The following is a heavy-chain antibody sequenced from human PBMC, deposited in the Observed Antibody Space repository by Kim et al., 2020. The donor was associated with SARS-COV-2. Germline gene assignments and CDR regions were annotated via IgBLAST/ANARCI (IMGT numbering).Heavy chain of an antibody. Sequence: GSLRLSCAASGFTFSSYGMHWVRQAPGKRLEWVAVISYDGSNKYYADSVKGRFTISRDNSKNTLYLQMNSLRAEDTAVYYCAKDLTRDILTGYTYDYWGQGTLVTVSS. D-gene: IGHD3-9*01. J-gene: IGHJ4*02. CDR1: GFTFSSYG. CDR2: ISYDGSNK. V-gene: IGHV3-30*18. CDR3: AKDLTRDILTGYTYDY.